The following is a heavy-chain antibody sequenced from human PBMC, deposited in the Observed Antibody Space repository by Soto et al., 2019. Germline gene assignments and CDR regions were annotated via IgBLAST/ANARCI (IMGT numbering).Heavy chain of an antibody. J-gene: IGHJ6*02. D-gene: IGHD6-19*01. CDR3: ARDGNSSGWYYYYYGMDV. Sequence: SETLSLTCAISGDSVSSNSAAWNWIRQSPSRGLEWLGRTYYRSKWYNDYAVSVKSRITINPDTSKNQFSLQLNSVTPEDTAVYYCARDGNSSGWYYYYYGMDVWGQGTTVTVSS. CDR2: TYYRSKWYN. V-gene: IGHV6-1*01. CDR1: GDSVSSNSAA.